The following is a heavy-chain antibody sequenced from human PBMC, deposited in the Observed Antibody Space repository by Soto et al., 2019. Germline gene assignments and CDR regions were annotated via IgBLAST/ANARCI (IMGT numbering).Heavy chain of an antibody. CDR3: ARIKYYYDSSGYYLDY. V-gene: IGHV4-59*01. CDR1: GGSISSYY. CDR2: IYYSGST. D-gene: IGHD3-22*01. Sequence: SETLSLTCTVSGGSISSYYWSWIRQPPGKGLEWIGYIYYSGSTKYNPSLKSRLTISVDTSKNQFSLKLSSVTAADTAMYYCARIKYYYDSSGYYLDYWGQGALVTVSS. J-gene: IGHJ4*02.